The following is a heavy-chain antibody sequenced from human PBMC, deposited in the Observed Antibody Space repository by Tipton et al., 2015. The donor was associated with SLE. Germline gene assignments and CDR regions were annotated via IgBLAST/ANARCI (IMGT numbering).Heavy chain of an antibody. CDR2: IYHSGST. CDR3: ARLGGAGRGWFDP. D-gene: IGHD6-19*01. Sequence: TLSLTCAVSGGSISSGGYSWSWIRQPPGKGLEWIGYIYHSGSTYYNPSLKSRVTISVDTSKNQFSLKLSSVTAADTAVYYCARLGGAGRGWFDPWGQGTLVIVSS. V-gene: IGHV4-30-2*01. J-gene: IGHJ5*02. CDR1: GGSISSGGYS.